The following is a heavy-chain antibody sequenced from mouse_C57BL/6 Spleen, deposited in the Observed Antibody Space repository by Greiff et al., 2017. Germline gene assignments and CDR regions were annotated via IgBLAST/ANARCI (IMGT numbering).Heavy chain of an antibody. J-gene: IGHJ4*01. D-gene: IGHD1-1*01. Sequence: VQLVESGAELARPGASVKLSCKASGYTFTSYGISWVKQRTGQGLEWIGEIYPRSGNTYYNEKFKGKATLTADKSSSTAYLALRSLTSDDSAVYFCAREVVEDYYAMDYWGQGTSVTVSS. CDR3: AREVVEDYYAMDY. V-gene: IGHV1-81*01. CDR1: GYTFTSYG. CDR2: IYPRSGNT.